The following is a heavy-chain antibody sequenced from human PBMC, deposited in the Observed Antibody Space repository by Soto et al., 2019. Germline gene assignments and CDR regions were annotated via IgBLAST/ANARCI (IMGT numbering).Heavy chain of an antibody. V-gene: IGHV1-46*01. D-gene: IGHD4-17*01. CDR2: INPSTGRT. J-gene: IGHJ4*02. CDR3: ARGRFTTVTTWWYFDY. CDR1: GYTFTNYY. Sequence: ASLDVFSTGSGYTFTNYYIHWVPQALAQGLEWMGMINPSTGRTTYEQKFQGRVTLTRDTSTSTVYMDLSSLRSEDTAVYYCARGRFTTVTTWWYFDYWGQGALVAVSS.